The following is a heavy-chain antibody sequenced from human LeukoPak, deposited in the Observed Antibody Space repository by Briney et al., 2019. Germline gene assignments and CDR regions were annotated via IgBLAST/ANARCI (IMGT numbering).Heavy chain of an antibody. J-gene: IGHJ3*02. Sequence: GGSLRLSCAASGFTFSSYGMSWVRQAPGKGLEWVSAISGSGGSTYYADSVKGRFTISRDNSKNTLYLQMNSLRAEDTAVYYCARDLRVSGGSCYCAFDIWGQGTMVTVSS. D-gene: IGHD2-15*01. CDR2: ISGSGGST. V-gene: IGHV3-23*01. CDR1: GFTFSSYG. CDR3: ARDLRVSGGSCYCAFDI.